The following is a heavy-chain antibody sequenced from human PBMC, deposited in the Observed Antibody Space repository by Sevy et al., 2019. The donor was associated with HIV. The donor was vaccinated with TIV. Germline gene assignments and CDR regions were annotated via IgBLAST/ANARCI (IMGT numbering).Heavy chain of an antibody. CDR1: GFTFSNAW. CDR2: IKSKTDGGTT. Sequence: GGSLRLSCAASGFTFSNAWMSWVHQAPGKGLEWVGRIKSKTDGGTTDYAAPVKGRFTISRDDSKNTLYLQMNSLKTEDTAVYYCTTAVDFWSGYSYGMDVWGQGTTVTVSS. CDR3: TTAVDFWSGYSYGMDV. J-gene: IGHJ6*02. D-gene: IGHD3-3*01. V-gene: IGHV3-15*01.